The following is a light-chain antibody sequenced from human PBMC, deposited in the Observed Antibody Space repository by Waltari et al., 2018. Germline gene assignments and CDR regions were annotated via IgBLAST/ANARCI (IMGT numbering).Light chain of an antibody. Sequence: QAGLTQPPSVSRALRQTATLTCTGNSKDVGNQGAAWLQQHQGHPPKLLSYRDNRRPSGISERFSASRSGNTASLTITELQPEDEADYYCSTWDNSLKTNIFGTGTKVTVL. V-gene: IGLV10-54*04. J-gene: IGLJ1*01. CDR1: SKDVGNQG. CDR3: STWDNSLKTNI. CDR2: RDN.